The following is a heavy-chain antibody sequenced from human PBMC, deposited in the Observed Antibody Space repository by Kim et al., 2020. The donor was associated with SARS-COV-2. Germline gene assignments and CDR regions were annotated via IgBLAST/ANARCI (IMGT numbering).Heavy chain of an antibody. D-gene: IGHD3-22*01. Sequence: SRKGRVTISVDTSKNQFSRKLSSVTAADTAVYYCARTRITMIVVVTHFDYWGQGTLVTVSS. V-gene: IGHV4-31*02. CDR3: ARTRITMIVVVTHFDY. J-gene: IGHJ4*02.